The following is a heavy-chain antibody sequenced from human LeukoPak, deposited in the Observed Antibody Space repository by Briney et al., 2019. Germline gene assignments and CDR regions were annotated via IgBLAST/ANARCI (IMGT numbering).Heavy chain of an antibody. D-gene: IGHD2-15*01. CDR1: GFTFSSYA. CDR2: ISYDGSNK. Sequence: PGGSLRLSCAASGFTFSSYAMHWVRQAPGKGLEWVAVISYDGSNKYYADSVKGRFTISRDNSKNTLYLQMNSLRAEDTAVYYCARDFDGGYYFDYWGQGTLVTVSS. CDR3: ARDFDGGYYFDY. J-gene: IGHJ4*02. V-gene: IGHV3-30-3*01.